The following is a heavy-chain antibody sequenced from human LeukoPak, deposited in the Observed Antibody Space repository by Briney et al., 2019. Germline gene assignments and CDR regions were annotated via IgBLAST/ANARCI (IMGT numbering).Heavy chain of an antibody. CDR2: ISYDGSNK. V-gene: IGHV3-30*18. Sequence: GGSLRLSCAASGFTFSIYGMHWVRQAPGKGLEWVAVISYDGSNKYYADSVKGRFTISRDNSKNTLYLQMNSLRAEDTAVYYCAKDVDPFGSGSYVQGFDYWGQGTLVTVSS. CDR1: GFTFSIYG. D-gene: IGHD3-10*01. J-gene: IGHJ4*02. CDR3: AKDVDPFGSGSYVQGFDY.